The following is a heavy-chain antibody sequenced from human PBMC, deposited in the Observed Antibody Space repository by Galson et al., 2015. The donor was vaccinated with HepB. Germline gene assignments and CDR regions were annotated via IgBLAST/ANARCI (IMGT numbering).Heavy chain of an antibody. Sequence: ETLSLTCAVSGDSIISGSYNWGWIRQPPGKGLEWIGTVYYSGTTYYNSSLKSRVTIFVDTSKNQFSLKVNSVTAADTAVYYCARHPTGFPNWFDTWGQGTLVTVSS. CDR2: VYYSGTT. J-gene: IGHJ5*02. V-gene: IGHV4-39*01. D-gene: IGHD4-17*01. CDR1: GDSIISGSYN. CDR3: ARHPTGFPNWFDT.